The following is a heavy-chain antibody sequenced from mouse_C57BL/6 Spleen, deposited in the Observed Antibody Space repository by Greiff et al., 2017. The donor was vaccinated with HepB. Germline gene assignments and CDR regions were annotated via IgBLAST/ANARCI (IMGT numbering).Heavy chain of an antibody. V-gene: IGHV1-53*01. CDR1: GYTFTSYW. Sequence: VQLQQPGTELVKPGASVKLSCKASGYTFTSYWMHWVKQRPGQGLEWIGNINPSNGGTNYNEKFKSKATLTVDKSSSTAYMQLSSLTSEASAVYYRAAARLRWYFDVWGTGTTVTVSS. CDR3: AAARLRWYFDV. CDR2: INPSNGGT. D-gene: IGHD3-1*01. J-gene: IGHJ1*03.